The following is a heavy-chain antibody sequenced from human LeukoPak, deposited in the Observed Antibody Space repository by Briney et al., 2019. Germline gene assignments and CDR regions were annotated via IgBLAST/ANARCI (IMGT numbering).Heavy chain of an antibody. D-gene: IGHD4-17*01. CDR3: FDL. Sequence: SVKVSCKASGGTFSSYAISWVRQAPGQGLEWMGRITPSLNIADYTQRFQDRVTITADTSTNTVYYCARGNGDYGGRLGGYFDLWGRGTLVTVSS. CDR2: ITPSLNIA. V-gene: IGHV1-69*04. CDR1: GGTFSSYA. J-gene: IGHJ2*01.